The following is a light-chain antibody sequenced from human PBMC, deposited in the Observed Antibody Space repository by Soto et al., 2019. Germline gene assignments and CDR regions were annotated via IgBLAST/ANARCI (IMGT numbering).Light chain of an antibody. CDR3: CSYAGSRV. CDR2: EGS. V-gene: IGLV2-23*01. CDR1: SSEVGSYNL. J-gene: IGLJ3*02. Sequence: QSALTQPASVSGSPGQSITISCTGTSSEVGSYNLVSWYQQHPGKAPKLMIYEGSKRPSGVSNRFSGSKSGNMASLTISGLQAEDEADYYCCSYAGSRVFGGGTKLTVL.